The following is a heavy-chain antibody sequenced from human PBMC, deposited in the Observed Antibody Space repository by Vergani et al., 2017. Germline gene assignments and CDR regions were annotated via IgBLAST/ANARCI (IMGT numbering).Heavy chain of an antibody. Sequence: VQLLESGGGLVQPGGSLRLTCAASEFTFSNYAMNWVRQAPGKGLEWVAVISYDGSNKYYADSVKGRFTISRDNSKNTLYLQMNSLRAEDTAVYYCARDPERAAAGTVLFDYWGQGTLVTVSS. D-gene: IGHD6-13*01. CDR1: EFTFSNYA. V-gene: IGHV3-30-3*01. CDR2: ISYDGSNK. J-gene: IGHJ4*02. CDR3: ARDPERAAAGTVLFDY.